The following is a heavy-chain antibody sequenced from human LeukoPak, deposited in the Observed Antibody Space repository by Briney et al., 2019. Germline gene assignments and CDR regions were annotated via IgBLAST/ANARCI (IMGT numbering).Heavy chain of an antibody. CDR1: GFTFSSYA. J-gene: IGHJ4*02. D-gene: IGHD6-19*01. V-gene: IGHV3-23*01. Sequence: PGGSLRLSCAASGFTFSSYAMSRVRQAPGKGLEWVSAISGSGGSTYYADSVKGRFTISRDNSENSVYLQMNSLRADDTAVYYCAKTTAGYSSGRYPGWPVDYWGQGTLVTVSS. CDR3: AKTTAGYSSGRYPGWPVDY. CDR2: ISGSGGST.